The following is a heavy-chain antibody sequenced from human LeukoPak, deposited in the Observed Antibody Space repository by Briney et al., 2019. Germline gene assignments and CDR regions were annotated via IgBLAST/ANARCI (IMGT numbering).Heavy chain of an antibody. Sequence: GGSLRLSCPASGFMFNTLSLHWVRQAAGEGLEYVSVISPDGGSTYYADSVRGRFTIARDNSKNMLYLQMSSLRPEDTAIYYCVRDLFGFDFWGQGSLVTVSS. CDR3: VRDLFGFDF. D-gene: IGHD3-10*01. CDR1: GFMFNTLS. V-gene: IGHV3-64D*06. CDR2: ISPDGGST. J-gene: IGHJ4*02.